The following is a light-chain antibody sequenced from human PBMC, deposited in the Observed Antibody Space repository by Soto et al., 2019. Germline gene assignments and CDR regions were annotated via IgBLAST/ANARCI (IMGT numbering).Light chain of an antibody. Sequence: DIQMTQSPSTLSAFVGDRVTITCRASQTISGWLAWYQQKPGKAPHLLIYRTSSLESGVPSRFGGSGSGTDFTLTIDNLQPDDFATYYCQQYNSDSVFGQGTKLEIK. J-gene: IGKJ2*01. CDR3: QQYNSDSV. CDR1: QTISGW. CDR2: RTS. V-gene: IGKV1-5*03.